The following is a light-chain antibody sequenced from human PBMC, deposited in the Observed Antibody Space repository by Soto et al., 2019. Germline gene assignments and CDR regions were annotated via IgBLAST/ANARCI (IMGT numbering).Light chain of an antibody. CDR3: NSYAGSNNWV. V-gene: IGLV2-8*01. CDR1: SSDVGGYNY. CDR2: DVI. J-gene: IGLJ3*02. Sequence: QSAQTQPPSASGSPGQSVSISCAGTSSDVGGYNYVSWYQQHPGKAPKLMIYDVIKRPSGVPDRFSGSKSGNTASLTVSGLQAEDEADYYCNSYAGSNNWVFGGGTKLTVL.